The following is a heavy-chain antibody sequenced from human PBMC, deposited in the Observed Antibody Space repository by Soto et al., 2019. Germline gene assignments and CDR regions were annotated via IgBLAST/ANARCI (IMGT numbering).Heavy chain of an antibody. CDR3: ARDLSGDQKFDY. Sequence: GSLRLSCAASGFTFSNYPMSWVRQAPGKGLEWVSGISGSGETPYYADSVKGRFTISRDNAKNSLYLQMNSLRAEDTAVYYCARDLSGDQKFDYWGQGTLVTVSS. CDR2: ISGSGETP. D-gene: IGHD2-21*02. V-gene: IGHV3-23*01. J-gene: IGHJ4*02. CDR1: GFTFSNYP.